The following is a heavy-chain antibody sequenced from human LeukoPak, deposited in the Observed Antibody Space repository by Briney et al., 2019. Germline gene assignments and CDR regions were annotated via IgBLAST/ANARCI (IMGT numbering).Heavy chain of an antibody. D-gene: IGHD1-26*01. CDR2: INWNGGST. J-gene: IGHJ6*03. CDR3: ARYGELLRVGYYMDV. CDR1: GFTFDDYG. V-gene: IGHV3-20*04. Sequence: GGSLRLSWAASGFTFDDYGMSWVRQAPGKGLEWVSGINWNGGSTGYADSVKGRFTISRDNAKNSLYLQMNSLRAEDTALYYCARYGELLRVGYYMDVWGKGTTVTVSS.